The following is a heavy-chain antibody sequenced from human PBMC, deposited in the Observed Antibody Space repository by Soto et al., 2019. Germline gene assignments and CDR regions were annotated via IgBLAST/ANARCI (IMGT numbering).Heavy chain of an antibody. V-gene: IGHV4-59*01. CDR3: ARATTYYYDSSGYNYYYYYGMDV. J-gene: IGHJ6*02. D-gene: IGHD3-22*01. CDR2: IYYSGST. Sequence: SETLSLTCTVSGGSISSYYWSWIRQPPGKGLEWIGCIYYSGSTNYNPSLKSRVTISVDTSKNQFSLKLSSVTAADTAVYYCARATTYYYDSSGYNYYYYYGMDVWGQGTTVTVSS. CDR1: GGSISSYY.